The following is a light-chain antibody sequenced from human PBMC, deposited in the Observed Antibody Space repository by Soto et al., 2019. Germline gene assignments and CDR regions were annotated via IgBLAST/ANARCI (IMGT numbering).Light chain of an antibody. CDR1: QSLSTC. J-gene: IGKJ2*02. CDR2: GAS. CDR3: QEYNTCLRT. V-gene: IGKV3-15*01. Sequence: TQSPDTLSVSLGERATVTCRASQSLSTCLAWYQQKPGQAPNLLIYGASDWVSGIPARFSGSGSGTEFTLTISSLQPDDFATYYCQEYNTCLRTFGQGTKLEIK.